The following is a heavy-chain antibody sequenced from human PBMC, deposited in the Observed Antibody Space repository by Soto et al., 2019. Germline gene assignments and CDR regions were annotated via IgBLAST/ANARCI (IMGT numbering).Heavy chain of an antibody. CDR3: AKDCEYSSLYYYAMDV. CDR2: ISASGSIT. V-gene: IGHV3-23*01. D-gene: IGHD4-4*01. J-gene: IGHJ6*02. CDR1: GFTFTNYA. Sequence: EVQLLESGGGLVPPGGSLRLSCAASGFTFTNYAMSWVRQAPGKGLEWVSGISASGSITYYADSVKGRFTISRDNSKNTLYLQMHSLRAEDTAVYYCAKDCEYSSLYYYAMDVWGQGTTVTVSS.